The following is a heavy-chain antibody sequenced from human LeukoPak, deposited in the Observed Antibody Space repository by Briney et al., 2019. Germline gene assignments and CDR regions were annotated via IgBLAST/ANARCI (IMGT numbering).Heavy chain of an antibody. Sequence: GGSLRLSCAASGFTFSSYSMNWVRQAPGKGLEWVSYISSSSSTIYYADSVKGRFTISRDNAKNSLYLQMNSLRAEDTAVYYCARGGSSSGFLKFDYWGQGTLVTVSS. CDR3: ARGGSSSGFLKFDY. V-gene: IGHV3-48*01. J-gene: IGHJ4*02. CDR1: GFTFSSYS. D-gene: IGHD3-22*01. CDR2: ISSSSSTI.